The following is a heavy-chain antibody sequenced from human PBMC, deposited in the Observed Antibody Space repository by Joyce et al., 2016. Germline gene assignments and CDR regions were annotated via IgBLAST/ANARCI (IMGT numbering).Heavy chain of an antibody. J-gene: IGHJ4*02. CDR3: AVSGGAYKFGY. Sequence: QITLKESGPTLVKPTQTLTLTCSFSGFSLNTSGVGVGWIRQPPGKALDWLALIYWDDDQQSSPSLKSRLTVTKDTTRNQVVLIMTDMDPVETATYYCAVSGGAYKFGYWGQGTLVTVSS. CDR2: IYWDDDQ. CDR1: GFSLNTSGVG. D-gene: IGHD5-24*01. V-gene: IGHV2-5*02.